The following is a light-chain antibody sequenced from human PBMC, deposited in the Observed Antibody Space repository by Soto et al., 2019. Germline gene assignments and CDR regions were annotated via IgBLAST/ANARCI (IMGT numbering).Light chain of an antibody. CDR3: SSFTRSSTYV. CDR1: SSDVGGYNY. CDR2: EVS. V-gene: IGLV2-14*01. J-gene: IGLJ1*01. Sequence: QSVLTQPASVSGSPGQSITISCTGTSSDVGGYNYVSWYQQHPGKAPKLMIYEVSNRPSGVSNRFSGSKSGNTASLTISGLQAEDEADYYCSSFTRSSTYVFGSGTKVTAL.